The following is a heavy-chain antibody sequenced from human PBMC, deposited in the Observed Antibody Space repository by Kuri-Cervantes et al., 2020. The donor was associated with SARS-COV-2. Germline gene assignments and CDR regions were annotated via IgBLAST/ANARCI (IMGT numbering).Heavy chain of an antibody. Sequence: SETLSLTCTVSGGSISSSSYYWGWIRQPPGKGLEWIASIYYSGSTYYNPSLKSRVTISVDTSKNQFSLKLSSVTAADTAVYYCARHEGVPAAFRLNWFDPWGQGTLVTVSS. J-gene: IGHJ5*02. V-gene: IGHV4-39*01. D-gene: IGHD2-2*01. CDR1: GGSISSSSYY. CDR2: IYYSGST. CDR3: ARHEGVPAAFRLNWFDP.